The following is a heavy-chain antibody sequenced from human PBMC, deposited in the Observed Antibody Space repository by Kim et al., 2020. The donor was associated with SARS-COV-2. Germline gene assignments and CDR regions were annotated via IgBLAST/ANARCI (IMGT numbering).Heavy chain of an antibody. Sequence: GGSLRLSCAASGFTFSSYGMHWVRQAPGKGLEWVAVISYDGSNKYYADSVKGRFTISRDNSKNTLYLQMNSLRAEDTAVYYCAKDIPLMITFGGVIEGAPDYWGQGTLVTVSS. CDR2: ISYDGSNK. CDR3: AKDIPLMITFGGVIEGAPDY. CDR1: GFTFSSYG. J-gene: IGHJ4*02. D-gene: IGHD3-16*02. V-gene: IGHV3-30*18.